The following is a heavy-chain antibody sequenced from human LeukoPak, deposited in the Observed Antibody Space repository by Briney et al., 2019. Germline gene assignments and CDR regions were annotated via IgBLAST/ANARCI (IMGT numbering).Heavy chain of an antibody. CDR2: INHSGST. J-gene: IGHJ4*02. CDR3: ARSAAGNGVKQYYFDY. V-gene: IGHV4-34*01. CDR1: GGSFSGYY. Sequence: SETLSLTCAVYGGSFSGYYWSWIRQPPGKGLEWIGEINHSGSTNYNPSLKSRVTISVDTSKNQFSLKLSSVTAADTAVYYCARSAAGNGVKQYYFDYWGQGTLVTVSS. D-gene: IGHD6-13*01.